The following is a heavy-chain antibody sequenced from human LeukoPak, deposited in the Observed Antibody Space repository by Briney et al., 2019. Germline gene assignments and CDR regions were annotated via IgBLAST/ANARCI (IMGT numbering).Heavy chain of an antibody. CDR3: AGETITIFENYMDV. D-gene: IGHD3-3*01. J-gene: IGHJ6*03. V-gene: IGHV4-61*02. CDR2: IYTSGST. CDR1: GGSISSGSYY. Sequence: SETLSLTCTVSGGSISSGSYYWSWIQQPAGKGLEWIGRIYTSGSTNYNPSLKSRVTISVDTSKNQFSLKLSSVTAADTAVYYCAGETITIFENYMDVWGKGTTVTVSS.